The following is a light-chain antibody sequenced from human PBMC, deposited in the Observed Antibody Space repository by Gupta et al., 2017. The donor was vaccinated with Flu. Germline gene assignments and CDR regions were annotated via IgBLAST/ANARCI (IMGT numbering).Light chain of an antibody. CDR2: GAS. V-gene: IGKV1-39*01. J-gene: IGKJ2*01. Sequence: SLSASVGDRVTITCRASQSIKFYLHWYQQKPGKAPNLLIHGASTLQSGVPSRFSGSGSETDFTLTISSRQPEDFGTYYCGQTASHPRYTFGQGTILEIK. CDR1: QSIKFY. CDR3: GQTASHPRYT.